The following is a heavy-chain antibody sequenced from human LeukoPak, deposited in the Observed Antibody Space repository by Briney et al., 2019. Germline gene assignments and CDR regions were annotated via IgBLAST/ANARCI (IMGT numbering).Heavy chain of an antibody. CDR3: AKLVEWLGAFDI. Sequence: GGSLRLSCEASGFSFSSSWMHWVRQAPGKGLEWVSGISWNSGNIGYADSVKGRFTISRDNAKNFLYLQMNSLRAEDTALYYCAKLVEWLGAFDIWGQGTMVTVSS. CDR1: GFSFSSSW. V-gene: IGHV3-9*01. D-gene: IGHD3-3*01. J-gene: IGHJ3*02. CDR2: ISWNSGNI.